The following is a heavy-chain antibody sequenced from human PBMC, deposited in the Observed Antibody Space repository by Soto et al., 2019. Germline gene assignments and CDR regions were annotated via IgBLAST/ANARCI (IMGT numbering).Heavy chain of an antibody. Sequence: ASVKVSCKASGYTFTGYYMHWVRQAPGQGLEWMGWINPNSGGTNYAQKFQGWVTMTRDTSISTAYMELSRLRSDDTAVYYCARAIAAAGAYYGMDVWGQGTTVTSP. V-gene: IGHV1-2*04. J-gene: IGHJ6*02. CDR2: INPNSGGT. CDR3: ARAIAAAGAYYGMDV. D-gene: IGHD6-13*01. CDR1: GYTFTGYY.